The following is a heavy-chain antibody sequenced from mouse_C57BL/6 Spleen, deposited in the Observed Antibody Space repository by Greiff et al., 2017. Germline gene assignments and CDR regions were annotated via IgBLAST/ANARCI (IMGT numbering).Heavy chain of an antibody. J-gene: IGHJ2*01. CDR1: GYTFTSYW. CDR2: IDPSDSYT. CDR3: ARWDEDY. V-gene: IGHV1-50*01. Sequence: QVQLQQSGAELVKPGASVKLSCKASGYTFTSYWMQWVKQRPGQGLEWIGEIDPSDSYTNYNQKFKGKATLTVDTSSSTAYMQLSSLTSEDSAVYYCARWDEDYWGQGTTLTVSS. D-gene: IGHD4-1*01.